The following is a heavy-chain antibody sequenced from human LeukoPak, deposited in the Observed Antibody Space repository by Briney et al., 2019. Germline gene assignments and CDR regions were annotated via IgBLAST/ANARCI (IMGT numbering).Heavy chain of an antibody. CDR2: IIPILGIA. D-gene: IGHD3-3*01. CDR3: ARVVVLRFLEWLLDAFDI. Sequence: GASVKVSCKASGGTFSSYAISWARQAPGQGLEWMGRIIPILGIANYAQKFQGRVTITADESTSTAYMELSSLRSEDTAVYYCARVVVLRFLEWLLDAFDIWGQGTMVTVSS. V-gene: IGHV1-69*04. J-gene: IGHJ3*02. CDR1: GGTFSSYA.